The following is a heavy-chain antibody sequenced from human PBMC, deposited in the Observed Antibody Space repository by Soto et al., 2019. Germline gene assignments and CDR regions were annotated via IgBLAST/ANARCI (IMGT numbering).Heavy chain of an antibody. V-gene: IGHV3-30*18. D-gene: IGHD3-3*01. CDR2: ISYDGSNK. Sequence: GSLRLSCAASGFTFSIYGMHWVLQAPGKGLEWVAVISYDGSNKYYADSVKGRFTISRDNSKNTLYLQMNSLRAEDTAVYYCAKGLEGSFYDFWSGYYTGDVWSFDYWGQGTLVTVSS. J-gene: IGHJ4*02. CDR3: AKGLEGSFYDFWSGYYTGDVWSFDY. CDR1: GFTFSIYG.